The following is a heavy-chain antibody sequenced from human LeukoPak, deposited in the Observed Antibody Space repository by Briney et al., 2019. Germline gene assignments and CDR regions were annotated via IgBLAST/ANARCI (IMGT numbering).Heavy chain of an antibody. J-gene: IGHJ4*02. CDR2: VSGGGGST. D-gene: IGHD3-22*01. CDR3: AKSSYYDSSGYYREYYFDY. CDR1: GFIFSSYA. V-gene: IGHV3-23*01. Sequence: GGSLRLSCAASGFIFSSYAMSWVRQAPGKGLEWVSSVSGGGGSTYYADSVKGRFTISRDNSKSTLFLQMNSLRAEDTAVYYCAKSSYYDSSGYYREYYFDYWGQGTLVTVSS.